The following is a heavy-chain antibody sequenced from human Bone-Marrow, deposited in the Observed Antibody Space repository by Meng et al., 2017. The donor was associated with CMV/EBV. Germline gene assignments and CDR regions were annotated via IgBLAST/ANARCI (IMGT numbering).Heavy chain of an antibody. CDR3: ARVGATNYYYGMDV. CDR1: GGSISSSSYY. D-gene: IGHD1-26*01. Sequence: SETLSLTCTVSGGSISSSSYYWGWIRQPPGKGLEWIGSIYYSGSTYYNPSLKSRVTISVDTSKNQFSLKLSSVTAADTAVYYCARVGATNYYYGMDVCGQGTTVTVSS. CDR2: IYYSGST. J-gene: IGHJ6*02. V-gene: IGHV4-39*01.